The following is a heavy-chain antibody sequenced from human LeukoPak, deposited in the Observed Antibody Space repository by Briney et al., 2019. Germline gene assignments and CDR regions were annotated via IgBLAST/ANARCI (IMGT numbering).Heavy chain of an antibody. J-gene: IGHJ4*02. Sequence: PSETLSLTCTVSGGSISSYYWSWIRQPPGKGLEWIGYIYYSGGTNYNPSLKSRVTISVDTSKNQFSLKLSSVTAADTAVYYCARDAGGGPNAWDYWGQGTLVTVSS. D-gene: IGHD3-16*01. CDR3: ARDAGGGPNAWDY. V-gene: IGHV4-59*01. CDR2: IYYSGGT. CDR1: GGSISSYY.